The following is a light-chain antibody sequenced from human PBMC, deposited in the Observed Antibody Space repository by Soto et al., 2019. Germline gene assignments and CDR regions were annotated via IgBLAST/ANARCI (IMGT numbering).Light chain of an antibody. J-gene: IGLJ1*01. V-gene: IGLV2-18*01. CDR2: EVI. CDR1: SRDVGSYNR. Sequence: QSALTQPPSVSGSPGQSVTISCTGTSRDVGSYNRVSWYQQPPRTAPKLIIYEVINRPSGVPDRFSGSKSGNTASLTISGLQAEDEADYYCSLYTSSSTYVFGTGTRSPS. CDR3: SLYTSSSTYV.